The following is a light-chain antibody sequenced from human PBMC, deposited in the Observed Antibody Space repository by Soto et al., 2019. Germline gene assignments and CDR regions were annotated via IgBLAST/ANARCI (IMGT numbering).Light chain of an antibody. CDR2: DVT. V-gene: IGLV2-11*01. CDR1: SSDVGDYNY. J-gene: IGLJ1*01. CDR3: CSYAEIYPYV. Sequence: QSVLAQPRSVSGSPGQSVTISCTGTSSDVGDYNYVSWYQHHAGKAPKLMIYDVTKRPSGVPHRFSGSKSGSTASLTISGLQADDEADYYCCSYAEIYPYVFGNGTKVTV.